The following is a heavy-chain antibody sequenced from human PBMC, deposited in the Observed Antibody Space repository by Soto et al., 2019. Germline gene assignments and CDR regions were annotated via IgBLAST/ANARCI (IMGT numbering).Heavy chain of an antibody. Sequence: GGSLRLSCAASGFTFSSYAMSWVRQAPGKGPEWVSAISGSGGSTYYADSVKGRFTISRDNSKNTLYLQMNSLRAEDTAVYYCAKDLSVVVPAAPEDFDYWGQGTLVTVSS. CDR2: ISGSGGST. CDR1: GFTFSSYA. V-gene: IGHV3-23*01. CDR3: AKDLSVVVPAAPEDFDY. J-gene: IGHJ4*02. D-gene: IGHD2-2*01.